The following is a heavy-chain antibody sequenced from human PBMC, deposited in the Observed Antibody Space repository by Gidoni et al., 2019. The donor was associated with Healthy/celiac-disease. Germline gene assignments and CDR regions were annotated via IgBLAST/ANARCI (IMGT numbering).Heavy chain of an antibody. D-gene: IGHD3-3*01. V-gene: IGHV4-59*01. J-gene: IGHJ6*02. Sequence: QVQLQESGPGLVKPSETLSLTCTVSGCSISSYYWSWIRQPPGKGLAWIGYIYYSGSTNYNPSLKSRVTISVDTSKNQFSLKLSSVTAADTAVYYCARGGLGWSDDYYYGMDVWGQGTTVTVSS. CDR1: GCSISSYY. CDR3: ARGGLGWSDDYYYGMDV. CDR2: IYYSGST.